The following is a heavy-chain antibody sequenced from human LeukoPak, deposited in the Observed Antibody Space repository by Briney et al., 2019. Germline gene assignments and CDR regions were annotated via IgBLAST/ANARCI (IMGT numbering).Heavy chain of an antibody. CDR3: ARDSTPTYYSGTYYFEY. Sequence: GASVKVSCKASGYTFTSHDINWVRQATGQGLEWMGIINPSGGSTTYAQKFQGRVTMTRDTSTTTVYMELSSLRSEDTAVYYCARDSTPTYYSGTYYFEYWGQGTLVTVSS. D-gene: IGHD1-26*01. V-gene: IGHV1-46*01. J-gene: IGHJ4*02. CDR1: GYTFTSHD. CDR2: INPSGGST.